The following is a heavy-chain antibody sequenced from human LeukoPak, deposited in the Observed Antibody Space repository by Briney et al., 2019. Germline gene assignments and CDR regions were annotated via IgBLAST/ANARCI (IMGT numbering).Heavy chain of an antibody. CDR1: GFTFSSYA. Sequence: GGSLRLSCAASGFTFSSYAMSWVRQAPGKGLEWVSAISGSGGSTYYADSVKGRFTISRDNSKNTLYLQMNSLRAKDTAVYYCAKTSGESDAFDIWGQGTMVTVSS. CDR2: ISGSGGST. J-gene: IGHJ3*02. V-gene: IGHV3-23*01. CDR3: AKTSGESDAFDI. D-gene: IGHD3-16*01.